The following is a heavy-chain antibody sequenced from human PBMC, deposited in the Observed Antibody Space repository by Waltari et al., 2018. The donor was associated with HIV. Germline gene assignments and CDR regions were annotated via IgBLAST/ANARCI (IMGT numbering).Heavy chain of an antibody. J-gene: IGHJ3*01. Sequence: EVQLVQSGAEVKKPGETLKISCKGSGYSFTRYWIGWVRQMPGKALEWMGIIYPGDSDTRYTPSFQGQVTISADKSISTSYLQWSSLKASDTAMYYCAGHSSLAVLRYFDGWGQGTMVTVSS. V-gene: IGHV5-51*01. CDR3: AGHSSLAVLRYFDG. CDR1: GYSFTRYW. CDR2: IYPGDSDT. D-gene: IGHD3-9*01.